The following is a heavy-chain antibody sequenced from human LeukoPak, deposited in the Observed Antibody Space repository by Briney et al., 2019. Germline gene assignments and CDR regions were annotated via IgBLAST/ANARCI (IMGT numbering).Heavy chain of an antibody. V-gene: IGHV4-59*01. CDR2: IYYSGST. J-gene: IGHJ4*02. Sequence: SETLSLTCTVSGGSISSYYWSWIRQPPGKGLEWIGYIYYSGSTNYNPSLKSRVTISVDASKNQFSLKLSSVTAADTAVYYCARGDVVVPLDYWGQGTLVTVSS. CDR3: ARGDVVVPLDY. D-gene: IGHD2-2*01. CDR1: GGSISSYY.